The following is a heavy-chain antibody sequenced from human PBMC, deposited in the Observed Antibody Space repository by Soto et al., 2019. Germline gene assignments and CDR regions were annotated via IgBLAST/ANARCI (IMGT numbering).Heavy chain of an antibody. CDR1: GYSFTSYW. V-gene: IGHV5-51*01. J-gene: IGHJ4*02. D-gene: IGHD3-22*01. CDR2: IYPGDSDT. CDR3: ATGSGYYYDSSGYRAHYYFDY. Sequence: GEALKISCKGSGYSFTSYWIGWVRQMPGKGLEWMGIIYPGDSDTGYSPSFQGQVTISADKSISTAYLQWSSLKASDTAMYYCATGSGYYYDSSGYRAHYYFDYWGQGTLVTVSS.